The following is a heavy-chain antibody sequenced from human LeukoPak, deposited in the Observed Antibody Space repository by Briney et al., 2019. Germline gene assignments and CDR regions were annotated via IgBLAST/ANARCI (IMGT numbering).Heavy chain of an antibody. CDR3: VQESSSLLRSYFDY. CDR1: GFTFSSYS. J-gene: IGHJ4*02. D-gene: IGHD2-15*01. CDR2: ISSSGSTI. V-gene: IGHV3-48*04. Sequence: GGSLRLSCAASGFTFSSYSVNWVRQAPGKGLEWVSYISSSGSTIYYADSVKGRFTISRDNAKNSLYLQMNSLRAEDTAVYYSVQESSSLLRSYFDYWGQGTLVTVSS.